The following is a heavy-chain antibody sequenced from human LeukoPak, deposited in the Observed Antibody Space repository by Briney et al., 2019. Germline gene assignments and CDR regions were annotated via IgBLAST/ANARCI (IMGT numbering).Heavy chain of an antibody. Sequence: GRSLRLSCAASGFTFSSYAMHWVRQAPGKGLEYVSAISSNGGSTYYANSVKGRFTISRDNSKNTLYLQMGSLRAEDMAVYYCASDLAVAGTGSVWGDAFDIWGQGTMVTVSS. CDR2: ISSNGGST. V-gene: IGHV3-64*01. J-gene: IGHJ3*02. CDR3: ASDLAVAGTGSVWGDAFDI. CDR1: GFTFSSYA. D-gene: IGHD6-19*01.